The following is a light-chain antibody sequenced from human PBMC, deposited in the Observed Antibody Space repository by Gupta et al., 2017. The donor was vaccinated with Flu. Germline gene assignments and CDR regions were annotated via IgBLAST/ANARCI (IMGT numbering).Light chain of an antibody. Sequence: PSSLSASVGDRVTITCRASQRINKYLHWYQQKPGKAPKFLIYAASTLKSGVPSRFGGSGSGTGFTLTISRRQPEDFANYYCQQRDNTPRTFGQGTKLEIK. J-gene: IGKJ2*01. CDR2: AAS. V-gene: IGKV1-39*01. CDR1: QRINKY. CDR3: QQRDNTPRT.